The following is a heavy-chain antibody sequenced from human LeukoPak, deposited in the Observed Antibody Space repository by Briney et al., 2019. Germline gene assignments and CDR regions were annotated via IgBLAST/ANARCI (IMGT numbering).Heavy chain of an antibody. CDR3: AMWGDYDILTGYYDSDY. CDR2: IGGSGSNT. D-gene: IGHD3-9*01. V-gene: IGHV3-23*01. CDR1: GFTFSNYA. Sequence: GPSLRLSCAASGFTFSNYAMSWVRQAPGKGLEWVSAIGGSGSNTYYADSVKGRFTISRDNPKNTLYLQMNRLRADATAVYYCAMWGDYDILTGYYDSDYWGQGTLVT. J-gene: IGHJ4*02.